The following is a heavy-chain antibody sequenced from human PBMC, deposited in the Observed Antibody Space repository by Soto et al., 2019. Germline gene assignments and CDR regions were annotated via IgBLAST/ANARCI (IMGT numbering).Heavy chain of an antibody. D-gene: IGHD6-6*01. J-gene: IGHJ4*02. CDR2: ISGPAGST. V-gene: IGHV3-23*01. CDR1: GFTFSGYA. Sequence: GGSLRLSCAASGFTFSGYAMSWVRQTPGKGLEWVSAISGPAGSTSYADSVKGRFTISRDNSKSTLYLQMNSLRAEDTAVYYCAKARVSYSSSSKEIDYWGQGTLVTVSS. CDR3: AKARVSYSSSSKEIDY.